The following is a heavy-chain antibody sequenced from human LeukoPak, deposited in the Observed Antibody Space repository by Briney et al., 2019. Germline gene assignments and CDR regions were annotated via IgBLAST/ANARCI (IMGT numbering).Heavy chain of an antibody. Sequence: ASVKVSCKASGYTFTYYDINWVRQATGQGLEWMGWMNPNSGNTGYAQKFQGRVTITTNTSMNTAYMELSSLRSEDTAMYYCARGGYYSSSSRFHYWGQGTLVTVSS. J-gene: IGHJ4*02. CDR3: ARGGYYSSSSRFHY. D-gene: IGHD6-6*01. V-gene: IGHV1-8*03. CDR2: MNPNSGNT. CDR1: GYTFTYYD.